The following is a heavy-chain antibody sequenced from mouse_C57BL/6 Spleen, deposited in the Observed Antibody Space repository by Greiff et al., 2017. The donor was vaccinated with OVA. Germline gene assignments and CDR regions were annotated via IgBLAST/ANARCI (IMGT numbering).Heavy chain of an antibody. V-gene: IGHV1-82*01. CDR1: GYAFSSSW. Sequence: QVQLQQSGPELVKPGASVKISCKASGYAFSSSWMNWVKQRPGQGLEWIGRIYPGDGDTNYNGKFKGKATLTADKSSSTAYMQLSSLTSEDSAVYVCARKFDYGSGYAMDYWGQGTSVTVSS. J-gene: IGHJ4*01. CDR3: ARKFDYGSGYAMDY. D-gene: IGHD1-1*01. CDR2: IYPGDGDT.